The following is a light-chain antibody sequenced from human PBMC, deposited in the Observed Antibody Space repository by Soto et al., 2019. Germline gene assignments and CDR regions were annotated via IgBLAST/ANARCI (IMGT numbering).Light chain of an antibody. CDR3: MQPLQSWT. J-gene: IGKJ1*01. V-gene: IGKV2-28*01. Sequence: DMVGTQSPLSLPFTPGEPASISCISSQILLHSNGYNYLDWYLQKPGQSPQLLIYLGSNRASGVPDRFSGSGSGTDFTLKISRVEAEDVGVYYCMQPLQSWTFGQGTKVDIK. CDR1: QILLHSNGYNY. CDR2: LGS.